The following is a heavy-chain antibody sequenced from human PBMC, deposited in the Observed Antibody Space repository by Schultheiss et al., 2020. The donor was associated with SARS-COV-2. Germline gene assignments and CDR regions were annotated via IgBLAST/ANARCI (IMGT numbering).Heavy chain of an antibody. CDR3: AREGTARTYYDILTD. Sequence: VKVSCKASGYTFTSYAMNWVRQAPGQGLEWMGWISAYNGNTNYAQKLQGRVTMTTDTSTSTAYMELRSLRAEDTAVYYCAREGTARTYYDILTDWGQGTLVTVSS. CDR2: ISAYNGNT. J-gene: IGHJ4*02. CDR1: GYTFTSYA. V-gene: IGHV1-18*01. D-gene: IGHD3-9*01.